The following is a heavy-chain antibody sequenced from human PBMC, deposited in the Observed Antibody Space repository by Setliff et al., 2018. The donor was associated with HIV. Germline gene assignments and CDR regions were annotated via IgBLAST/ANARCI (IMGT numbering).Heavy chain of an antibody. V-gene: IGHV4-38-2*01. CDR3: ARTYGSGSYGPDY. CDR1: GFSISSRYY. Sequence: SETLSLTCDVSGFSISSRYYWGWIRQSPGKGLEWIGSIYHSGSTYYNPSLKSRVTISVDTSKNQFSLKLSSVTAADADVYYCARTYGSGSYGPDYWGQGTLVTVSS. J-gene: IGHJ4*02. D-gene: IGHD3-10*01. CDR2: IYHSGST.